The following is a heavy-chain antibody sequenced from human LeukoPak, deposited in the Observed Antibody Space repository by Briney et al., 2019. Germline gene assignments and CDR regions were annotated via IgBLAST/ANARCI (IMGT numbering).Heavy chain of an antibody. Sequence: PSETLSLTCTVSGGSISSYYWSWIRQPAGKGLEWIGRIYTSGSTNYNPSPKSRVTMSVDTSKNQFSLKLSSVTAADTAVYYCARDGRGSGFPYYYYGMDVWGQGTTVTVSS. V-gene: IGHV4-4*07. J-gene: IGHJ6*02. CDR1: GGSISSYY. CDR2: IYTSGST. D-gene: IGHD3-10*01. CDR3: ARDGRGSGFPYYYYGMDV.